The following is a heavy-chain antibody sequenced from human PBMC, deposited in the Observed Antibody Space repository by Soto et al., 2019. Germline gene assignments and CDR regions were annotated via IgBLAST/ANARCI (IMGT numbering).Heavy chain of an antibody. J-gene: IGHJ4*02. CDR1: GGSIISDY. CDR3: ARVLSGSSLFDY. D-gene: IGHD1-26*01. V-gene: IGHV4-59*01. Sequence: CTVSGGSIISDYWSWIRQPPGKGLEWIGYISYSGSTNYNPSLKSLVTISVDTSKNQFSLNLSSVTAADTAVYYCARVLSGSSLFDYWGQGTLVTVSS. CDR2: ISYSGST.